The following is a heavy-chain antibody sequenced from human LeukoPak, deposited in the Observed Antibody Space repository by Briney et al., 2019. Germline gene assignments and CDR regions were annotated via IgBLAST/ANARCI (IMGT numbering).Heavy chain of an antibody. J-gene: IGHJ4*02. CDR1: GGSISSYY. CDR3: ARAIYSSPSYFDY. CDR2: IYYSGST. Sequence: PSETLSLTCTVSGGSISSYYWSWIRQPPGKGLEWIGYIYYSGSTNYNPSLKSRVTISADTSKNQFSLKLSSVTAADTAVYYCARAIYSSPSYFDYWGQGTLVTVSS. D-gene: IGHD6-13*01. V-gene: IGHV4-59*01.